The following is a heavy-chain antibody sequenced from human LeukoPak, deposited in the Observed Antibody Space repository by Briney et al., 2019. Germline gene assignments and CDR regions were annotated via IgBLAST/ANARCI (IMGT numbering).Heavy chain of an antibody. CDR3: ARHARKRLTSNWDF. Sequence: PSETLSLTCTVSGGSISGFYWSWFRQPPGKGLEWIGYIHYSGSTNYNPSLKSRVIISPDTSKNQFSLRLSSVTAADTAVYYCARHARKRLTSNWDFWGQGTLVTVSS. V-gene: IGHV4-59*08. CDR2: IHYSGST. D-gene: IGHD2-21*02. CDR1: GGSISGFY. J-gene: IGHJ4*02.